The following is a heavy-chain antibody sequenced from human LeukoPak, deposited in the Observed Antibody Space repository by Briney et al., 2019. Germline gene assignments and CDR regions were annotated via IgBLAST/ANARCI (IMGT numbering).Heavy chain of an antibody. CDR2: ISWNSGSI. Sequence: PGGSLRLSCAASGFTFDNYAMHWVRQAPGKGLEWVSGISWNSGSIGYADSVKGRFTISRDNAKNSLYLQMNSLRAEDTALYYCAKDVHLILFDILTGYYGFGLDYWGQGTLVTVSS. CDR3: AKDVHLILFDILTGYYGFGLDY. D-gene: IGHD3-9*01. CDR1: GFTFDNYA. V-gene: IGHV3-9*01. J-gene: IGHJ4*02.